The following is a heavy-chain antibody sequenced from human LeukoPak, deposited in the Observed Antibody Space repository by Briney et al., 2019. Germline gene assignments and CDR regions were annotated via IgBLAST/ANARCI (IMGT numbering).Heavy chain of an antibody. V-gene: IGHV1-24*01. J-gene: IGHJ6*03. CDR2: FDPEDGET. CDR3: APRIAARLGYYYYYRDV. CDR1: GYTLTELS. Sequence: ASVKVSCKVSGYTLTELSMHWVRQAPGKGLEWMGGFDPEDGETIYAQKFQGRVTMTEDTSTDTAYMELSSLRSEDTAVYYCAPRIAARLGYYYYYRDVWGKGHTVRVSS. D-gene: IGHD6-6*01.